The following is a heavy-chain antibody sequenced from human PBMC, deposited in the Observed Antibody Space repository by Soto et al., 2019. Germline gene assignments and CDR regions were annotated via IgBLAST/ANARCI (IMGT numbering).Heavy chain of an antibody. Sequence: SETLPLTVTVAGGAISSYYWSWIRQPPGKGLEWIGYIYYSGSTNYNPSLKSRVTISVDTSKNQFSLKLSSVTAADTAVYYCASSSIAARADFDYWGQGTLVTVSS. D-gene: IGHD6-6*01. CDR2: IYYSGST. J-gene: IGHJ4*02. V-gene: IGHV4-59*01. CDR3: ASSSIAARADFDY. CDR1: GGAISSYY.